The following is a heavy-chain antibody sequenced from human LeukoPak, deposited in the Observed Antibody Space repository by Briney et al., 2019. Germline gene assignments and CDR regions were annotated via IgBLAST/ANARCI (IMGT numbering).Heavy chain of an antibody. D-gene: IGHD1-26*01. CDR2: INPDSGAT. J-gene: IGHJ4*02. V-gene: IGHV1-2*04. CDR1: GYTFAGYF. CDR3: ARDLASTSNWEFDY. Sequence: ASVRLSCKASGYTFAGYFIHWVRQAHGQGIEWMGRINPDSGATEYAPKLQGWVTMTRDTSISTAYVEVRRLISDDTAVYYCARDLASTSNWEFDYWGQGTLVIVSS.